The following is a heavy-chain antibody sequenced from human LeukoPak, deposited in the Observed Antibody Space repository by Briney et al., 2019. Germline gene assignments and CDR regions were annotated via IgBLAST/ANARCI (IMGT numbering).Heavy chain of an antibody. J-gene: IGHJ4*02. Sequence: GGSLRLSCAASGVTFSRHWMSWVRQAPGKGLEWVASIKQDGSEKNYVDSVKGRFTISRGNAKNALYLQMNSLRAEDTAGYYCAREGVPAARDYWGQGTLVTVSS. CDR1: GVTFSRHW. CDR2: IKQDGSEK. CDR3: AREGVPAARDY. V-gene: IGHV3-7*01. D-gene: IGHD2-2*01.